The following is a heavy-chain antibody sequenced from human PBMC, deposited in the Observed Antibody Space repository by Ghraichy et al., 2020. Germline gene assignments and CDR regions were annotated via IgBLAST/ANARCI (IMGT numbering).Heavy chain of an antibody. Sequence: SVKVSCKASGGTFSSYAISWVRQAPGQGLEWMGGIIPIFGTANYAQKFQGRVTITADKSTSTAYMELSSLRSEDTAVYYCARVGMVRYGMDVWGQGTTVTVSS. CDR3: ARVGMVRYGMDV. CDR1: GGTFSSYA. J-gene: IGHJ6*02. D-gene: IGHD5-18*01. CDR2: IIPIFGTA. V-gene: IGHV1-69*06.